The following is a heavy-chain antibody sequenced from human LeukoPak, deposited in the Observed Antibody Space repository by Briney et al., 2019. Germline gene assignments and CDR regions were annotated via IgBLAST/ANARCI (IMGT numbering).Heavy chain of an antibody. CDR1: GFTFSSDW. V-gene: IGHV3-74*01. CDR2: INPAGSST. Sequence: PGGSLRLSCAASGFTFSSDWMHWVRQAPGQGLVWVSRINPAGSSTNYADSVKGRFTISRDNAMNTLYLHLNSLRAEDTAVYYCARGVRGSYGTDLWGLGTMVTVSS. CDR3: ARGVRGSYGTDL. D-gene: IGHD1-26*01. J-gene: IGHJ3*01.